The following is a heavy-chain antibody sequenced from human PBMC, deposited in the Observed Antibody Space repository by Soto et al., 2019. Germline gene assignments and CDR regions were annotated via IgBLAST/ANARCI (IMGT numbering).Heavy chain of an antibody. CDR3: ASQKLDLTALFDY. V-gene: IGHV4-30-4*01. Sequence: SETLSLTCSVSGDSISSSDSYWSLIRQPPGKGLEWIGYINSSGRTYYKPSLKSRVSISIDTSRNQFSLTLTSVTAADTAVYYFASQKLDLTALFDYWSQGTLVTVYS. J-gene: IGHJ4*02. CDR2: INSSGRT. CDR1: GDSISSSDSY. D-gene: IGHD3-3*02.